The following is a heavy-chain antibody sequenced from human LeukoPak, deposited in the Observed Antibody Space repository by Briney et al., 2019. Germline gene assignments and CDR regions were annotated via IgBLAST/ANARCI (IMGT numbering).Heavy chain of an antibody. Sequence: GGSLRLSCAASGFTFSSYWMHWVRHAPGKGLVWVSRINSDGSSISYADSVKGRFTISRDNAKNTLYLQMNSLRAEDTAVYYCARGAGSYGWFDPWGQGTLVTVSS. D-gene: IGHD1-26*01. CDR1: GFTFSSYW. J-gene: IGHJ5*02. CDR3: ARGAGSYGWFDP. CDR2: INSDGSSI. V-gene: IGHV3-74*01.